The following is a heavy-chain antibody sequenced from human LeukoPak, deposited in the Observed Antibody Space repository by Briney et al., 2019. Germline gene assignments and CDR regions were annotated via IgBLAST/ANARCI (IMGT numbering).Heavy chain of an antibody. Sequence: ASVKVSCKASGYTFTSYDINWVRQATGQGLEWMGWMNPNSGNTGYAQKFQGRVTMTRNTSISTAYMELSSLRSEDTAVYYCARWVSSWYEGLYYGMDVWGQGTTVTVSS. V-gene: IGHV1-8*02. CDR2: MNPNSGNT. J-gene: IGHJ6*02. CDR3: ARWVSSWYEGLYYGMDV. CDR1: GYTFTSYD. D-gene: IGHD6-13*01.